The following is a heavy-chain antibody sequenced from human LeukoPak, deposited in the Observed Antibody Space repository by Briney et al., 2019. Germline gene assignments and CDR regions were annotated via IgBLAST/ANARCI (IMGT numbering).Heavy chain of an antibody. Sequence: GGSLRLSCAASRFTFSTSWMTWVRQAPGKGLEWVANINQDGSSQVYVDSVKGRFAISRDNAQNSLYLQMSSLRAEDTAIYYCASDGSGSGSYDAFDIWGQGTMVTVSS. CDR3: ASDGSGSGSYDAFDI. V-gene: IGHV3-7*01. J-gene: IGHJ3*02. CDR2: INQDGSSQ. CDR1: RFTFSTSW. D-gene: IGHD3-10*01.